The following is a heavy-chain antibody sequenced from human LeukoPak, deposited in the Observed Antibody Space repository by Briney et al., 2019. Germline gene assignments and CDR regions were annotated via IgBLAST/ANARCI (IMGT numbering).Heavy chain of an antibody. Sequence: NPSETLSLTCTVSGGSINSYYWSWIRQPPGKGLQWIGCIHYSGSTNYNPSLKSRVTISVDTSKNQFSLKLSSVTAADTAVYYCARGRGLLGWLRLSGGKFDYWGQGTLVTVSS. CDR2: IHYSGST. CDR1: GGSINSYY. D-gene: IGHD5-12*01. J-gene: IGHJ4*02. V-gene: IGHV4-59*12. CDR3: ARGRGLLGWLRLSGGKFDY.